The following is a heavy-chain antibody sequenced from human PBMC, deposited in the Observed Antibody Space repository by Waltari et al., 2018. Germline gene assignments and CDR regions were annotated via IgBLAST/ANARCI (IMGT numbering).Heavy chain of an antibody. J-gene: IGHJ4*02. CDR1: RITFSTYW. V-gene: IGHV3-7*01. D-gene: IGHD6-13*01. CDR3: AIVAADY. Sequence: EVQLVGSGGGLVQPGGSLRLSCAASRITFSTYWMSWVRQAPGKGLEWVANIKQDGSEKYYVDSVKGRFTISIDNAKNSLYLQMNNLRAEDTAVYYCAIVAADYWGQGTLVTVSS. CDR2: IKQDGSEK.